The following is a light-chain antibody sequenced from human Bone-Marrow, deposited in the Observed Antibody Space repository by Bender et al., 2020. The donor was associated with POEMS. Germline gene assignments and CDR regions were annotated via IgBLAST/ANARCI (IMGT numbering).Light chain of an antibody. CDR3: YSTDNTPDDRGV. CDR1: ELTKKY. J-gene: IGLJ1*01. Sequence: SYELTQPPSVSVSPGQTARIACSGDELTKKYTYWYQQKSGQAPVLVIYEDDKRPSGIPARFSGSTSGTVATLAISVAQVEDEADYYCYSTDNTPDDRGVFGSGTKVTVL. V-gene: IGLV3-10*01. CDR2: EDD.